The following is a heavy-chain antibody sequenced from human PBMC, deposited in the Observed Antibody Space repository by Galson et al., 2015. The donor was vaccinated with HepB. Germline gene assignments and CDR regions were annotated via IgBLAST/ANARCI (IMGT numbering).Heavy chain of an antibody. Sequence: VKVSCKVSGYTFTDYYMHWVQQAPGKGLEWMGLVDPEDGETIYAEKFQGRVTITADTSTDTAYMELSSLRSEDTATYYCARIPAYYYMDVWGKGTTVTVSS. V-gene: IGHV1-69-2*01. J-gene: IGHJ6*03. D-gene: IGHD5-18*01. CDR3: ARIPAYYYMDV. CDR1: GYTFTDYY. CDR2: VDPEDGET.